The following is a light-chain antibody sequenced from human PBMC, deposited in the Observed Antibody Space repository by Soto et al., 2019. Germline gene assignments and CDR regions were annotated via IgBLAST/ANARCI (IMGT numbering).Light chain of an antibody. V-gene: IGKV1-8*01. Sequence: AIRMTQSPSSFSASTGDRVTITCRASQGISSYLAWYQQKPGKAPKLLIYAASTLQSGVPSRFSGSGSGTDFTLTISCLQSEDVATYYCQQYYSYPRYTFGQGTKLEIK. CDR2: AAS. CDR3: QQYYSYPRYT. CDR1: QGISSY. J-gene: IGKJ2*01.